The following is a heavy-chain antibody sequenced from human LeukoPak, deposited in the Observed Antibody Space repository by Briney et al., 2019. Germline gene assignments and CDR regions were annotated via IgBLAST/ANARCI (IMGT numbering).Heavy chain of an antibody. V-gene: IGHV1-18*04. J-gene: IGHJ4*02. CDR3: ARVHQSYGDYGPGDHNFDY. Sequence: ASVKVSCKASGYTFTGYYMHWVRQAPGQGLEWMGWISAYNGNTNYAQKLQGRVTMTTDTSTSTAYMELRSLRSDDTAVYYCARVHQSYGDYGPGDHNFDYWGQGTLVTVSS. D-gene: IGHD4-17*01. CDR2: ISAYNGNT. CDR1: GYTFTGYY.